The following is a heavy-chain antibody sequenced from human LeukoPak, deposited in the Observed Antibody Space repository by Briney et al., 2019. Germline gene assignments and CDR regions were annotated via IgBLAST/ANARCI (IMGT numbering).Heavy chain of an antibody. CDR3: ATTVISGSDGMDV. J-gene: IGHJ6*02. CDR2: IYTGGST. CDR1: GFVVSNKY. V-gene: IGHV3-53*01. D-gene: IGHD4-11*01. Sequence: PGGSLRLSCAVSGFVVSNKYMAWVRQTPGKGLEWVSVIYTGGSTYYADSVKGRFTISRDNPKNTVHLQMNRLRVEDTAVYYCATTVISGSDGMDVWGQGTTVTVSS.